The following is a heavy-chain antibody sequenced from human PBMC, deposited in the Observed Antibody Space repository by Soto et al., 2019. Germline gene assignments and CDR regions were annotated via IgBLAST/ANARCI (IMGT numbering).Heavy chain of an antibody. CDR2: VYDSGST. CDR1: GASVNSENYD. D-gene: IGHD3-3*01. CDR3: ARGVLRFLQWFDT. J-gene: IGHJ5*02. V-gene: IGHV4-61*01. Sequence: SGTLSLTWTVSGASVNSENYDWSWIRQPPGKGLEWIGYVYDSGSTNDNPCRKRRATISLDTYKNQFSLKMKSMTSEDKAFYYCARGVLRFLQWFDTWCQGTLVT.